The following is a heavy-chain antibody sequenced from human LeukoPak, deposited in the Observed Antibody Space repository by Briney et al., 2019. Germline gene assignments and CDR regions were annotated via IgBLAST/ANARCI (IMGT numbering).Heavy chain of an antibody. CDR1: RFTVSSNY. J-gene: IGHJ4*02. V-gene: IGHV3-53*01. Sequence: GRSLRLSCAASRFTVSSNYMSWVRQAPGKGLEWVSVIYSGGGTTYADDVKGRFTISRENSKNTLYLQMNSLRAEDTAVYYCARAVGRGPDYYDSSGYYFDYWGQGTLVTVSS. CDR3: ARAVGRGPDYYDSSGYYFDY. D-gene: IGHD3-22*01. CDR2: IYSGGGT.